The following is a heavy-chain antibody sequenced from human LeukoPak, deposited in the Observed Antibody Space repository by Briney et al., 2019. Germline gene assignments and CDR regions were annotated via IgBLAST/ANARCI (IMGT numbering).Heavy chain of an antibody. J-gene: IGHJ4*02. CDR3: TRNLDTAMADY. Sequence: GGSLRLSCTASGFTFGDYAMGWFRQAPGKGLEWVGFIRSKAYGGTTEYAASVKGRFTISRDDSKSIAYLQMNSLKTEDTAVYYCTRNLDTAMADYWGQGTLVTVSS. V-gene: IGHV3-49*03. D-gene: IGHD5-18*01. CDR2: IRSKAYGGTT. CDR1: GFTFGDYA.